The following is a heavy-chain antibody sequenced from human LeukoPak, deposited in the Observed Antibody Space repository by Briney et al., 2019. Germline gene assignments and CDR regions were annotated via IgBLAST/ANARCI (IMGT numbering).Heavy chain of an antibody. J-gene: IGHJ4*02. CDR3: VRDRELTY. V-gene: IGHV4-59*01. D-gene: IGHD3-10*01. CDR2: IYYSGST. CDR1: GGSISSYY. Sequence: SETLSLTCTVSGGSISSYYWSWIRQPPGKGLEWIGYIYYSGSTNYNPSLKSRVTISVDTSKNQFSLKLSSVTAADTAVYFCVRDRELTYWGQGTLVTASS.